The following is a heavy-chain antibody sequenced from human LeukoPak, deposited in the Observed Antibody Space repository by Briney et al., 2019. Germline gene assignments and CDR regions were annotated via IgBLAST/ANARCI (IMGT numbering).Heavy chain of an antibody. V-gene: IGHV1-2*02. Sequence: GASVKVSCKASGYTFTGYYMHWVRQAPGQGLEWMGWINPNSGGTNYAQKFQGRVTMTRDTSISTAYMELSRLRSDDTAVYYCARGFPTGSGSYYPRHYNWFDPWGQGTLVTVSS. CDR2: INPNSGGT. J-gene: IGHJ5*02. D-gene: IGHD3-10*01. CDR1: GYTFTGYY. CDR3: ARGFPTGSGSYYPRHYNWFDP.